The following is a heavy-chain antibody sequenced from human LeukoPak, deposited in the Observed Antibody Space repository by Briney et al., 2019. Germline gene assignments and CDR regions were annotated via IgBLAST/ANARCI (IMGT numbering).Heavy chain of an antibody. CDR2: IWCDGSSK. Sequence: GGSLRLTCAASGFTFSSYGMHWVRQAPGKGLEWVAGIWCDGSSKYYADSVKGRFTISRDNSKNTLYLQMNSLRAEDTAVYYWARLSSSGWSYYWGQGNLVTVSS. CDR1: GFTFSSYG. D-gene: IGHD6-19*01. V-gene: IGHV3-33*08. CDR3: ARLSSSGWSYY. J-gene: IGHJ4*02.